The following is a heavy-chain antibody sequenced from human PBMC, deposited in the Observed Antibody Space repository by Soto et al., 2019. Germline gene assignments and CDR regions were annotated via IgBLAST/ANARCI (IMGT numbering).Heavy chain of an antibody. Sequence: QVQLVQSGAEVKKPGSSVKVSCKASGGTFSSYTISWVRQAPGQGLEWMGRIIPILGIANYAQKFQGRVTITADKSTSTAYMGLSSLRSEDTAVYYCASEGGYCSGGSCYVYGMDVWGQGTTVTVSS. CDR1: GGTFSSYT. D-gene: IGHD2-15*01. CDR3: ASEGGYCSGGSCYVYGMDV. CDR2: IIPILGIA. V-gene: IGHV1-69*02. J-gene: IGHJ6*02.